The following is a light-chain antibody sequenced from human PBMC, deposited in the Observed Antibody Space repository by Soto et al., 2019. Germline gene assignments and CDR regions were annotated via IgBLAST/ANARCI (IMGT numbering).Light chain of an antibody. CDR1: QGIGFY. Sequence: IQLTQSPSAMSASVGDRVTVSCRASQGIGFYLAWYQQKPGNAPKLLIYAASTLQSGVPSRFSGSGSGTNFTLTISSLQPEDFATYYCQQYNSYSGTFGQGTKVDIK. CDR2: AAS. CDR3: QQYNSYSGT. V-gene: IGKV1-9*01. J-gene: IGKJ1*01.